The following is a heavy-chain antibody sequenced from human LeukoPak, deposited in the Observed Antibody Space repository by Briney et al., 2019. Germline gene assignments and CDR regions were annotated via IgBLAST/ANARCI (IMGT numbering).Heavy chain of an antibody. J-gene: IGHJ6*04. Sequence: PSETLSLTCTVSGGSVSSGSYYWSWTRQPPGKGLEWIGYIYYSGSTNYNPSLKSRVTISVDTSKNQFSLKLSSVTAADTAVYYCARDPRGGDYYYYGMDVWGKGTTVTVSS. CDR3: ARDPRGGDYYYYGMDV. CDR1: GGSVSSGSYY. CDR2: IYYSGST. D-gene: IGHD3-10*01. V-gene: IGHV4-61*01.